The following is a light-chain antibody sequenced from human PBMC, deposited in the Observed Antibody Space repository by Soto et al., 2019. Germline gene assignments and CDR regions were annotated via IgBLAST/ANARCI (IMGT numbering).Light chain of an antibody. Sequence: DIQMTQSPSFLSASVGDRVTITCRASQDIGNYLAWYQQKPGKVPKLLIYAASTLQSGVPSRFSGSGSGTDFTLTISSLQPEDIATYYCQRYNSALLTFGGGTKVEI. V-gene: IGKV1-27*01. J-gene: IGKJ4*01. CDR1: QDIGNY. CDR2: AAS. CDR3: QRYNSALLT.